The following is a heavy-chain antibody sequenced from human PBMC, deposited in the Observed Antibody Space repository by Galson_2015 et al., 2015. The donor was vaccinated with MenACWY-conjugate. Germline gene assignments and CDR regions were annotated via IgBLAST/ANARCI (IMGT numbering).Heavy chain of an antibody. CDR3: VRSVVAAYGYFDY. Sequence: SLRLSCAASGFTFSSYWMHWVRHAPGKGLVWVSRINGAGTDTSYADSVKGRFTISRDNAKNTLYLQTNSLRDDDTAVYYCVRSVVAAYGYFDYWGQGTLVTVSS. CDR1: GFTFSSYW. D-gene: IGHD2-15*01. V-gene: IGHV3-74*01. CDR2: INGAGTDT. J-gene: IGHJ4*02.